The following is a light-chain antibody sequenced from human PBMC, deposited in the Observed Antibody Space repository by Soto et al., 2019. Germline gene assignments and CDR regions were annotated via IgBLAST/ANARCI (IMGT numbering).Light chain of an antibody. V-gene: IGKV3-15*01. CDR1: QSVSSN. J-gene: IGKJ5*01. CDR3: QQYNNWPLP. CDR2: GAS. Sequence: VMTKSPATLSVSPGERATLSCMASQSVSSNLAWYQQKPGQAPRLLIYGASSRATGIPVRFSGSGSGTEFTLTISSLQSEDFAVYYCQQYNNWPLPFGQGTRPAI.